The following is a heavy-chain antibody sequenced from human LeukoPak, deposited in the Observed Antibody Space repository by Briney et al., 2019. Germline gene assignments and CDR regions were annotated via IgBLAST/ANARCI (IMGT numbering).Heavy chain of an antibody. D-gene: IGHD6-25*01. CDR3: AKDRRLRGYYYMDV. J-gene: IGHJ6*03. V-gene: IGHV3-48*04. CDR1: GFTFSSYS. Sequence: GGSLRLSCAASGFTFSSYSMNWVRQAPGKGLEWVSYISSSSSTINYADSVKGRFTISRDNAKNSLYLQMNSLRAEDTAVYYCAKDRRLRGYYYMDVWGKGTTVTVSS. CDR2: ISSSSSTI.